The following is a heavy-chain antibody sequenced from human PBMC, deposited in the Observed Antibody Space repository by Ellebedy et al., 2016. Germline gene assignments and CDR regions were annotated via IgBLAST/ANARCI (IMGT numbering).Heavy chain of an antibody. J-gene: IGHJ4*02. CDR1: GFTFSNYG. Sequence: GESLKISCAASGFTFSNYGFHWVRQAPGKGLEYVSAISDNGGSTYCADSVKGRFTISRDNSKNTLYLQMGNLRTDDMAVYYCARSRDGAADYWGQGTLVTVSS. V-gene: IGHV3-64*02. CDR2: ISDNGGST. CDR3: ARSRDGAADY. D-gene: IGHD6-13*01.